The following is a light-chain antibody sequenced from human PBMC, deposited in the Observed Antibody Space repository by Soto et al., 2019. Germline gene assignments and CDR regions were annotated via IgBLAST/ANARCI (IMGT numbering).Light chain of an antibody. V-gene: IGLV2-14*01. Sequence: QSALTQPASVSGSPGQSITISCTGTSSDVGGYNSVSWYQQHPGKAPKLIIYEVTHRPSGVSNRFSGSRSANTASLTISGLQAEDEADYYCCSFTTSTTYVFGTGTKVTVL. CDR1: SSDVGGYNS. CDR3: CSFTTSTTYV. CDR2: EVT. J-gene: IGLJ1*01.